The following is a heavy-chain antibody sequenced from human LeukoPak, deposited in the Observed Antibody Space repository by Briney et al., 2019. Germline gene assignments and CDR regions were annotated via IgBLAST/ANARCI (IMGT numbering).Heavy chain of an antibody. Sequence: TGGSLRLSCAASGFTFSSYEMNWGRQAAGKGLEWVSYISSSGSTIYYADSVKGRFTISRDNAKNSLYLQMNSLRAEDTAVYYCAELGITMIGGVWGKGTTVTISS. V-gene: IGHV3-48*03. CDR1: GFTFSSYE. CDR3: AELGITMIGGV. CDR2: ISSSGSTI. J-gene: IGHJ6*04. D-gene: IGHD3-10*02.